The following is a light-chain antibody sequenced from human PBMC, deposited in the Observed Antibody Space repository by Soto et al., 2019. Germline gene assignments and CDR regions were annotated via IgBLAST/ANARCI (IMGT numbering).Light chain of an antibody. CDR1: PRNVGAYNY. J-gene: IGLJ3*02. CDR3: RSYSTRLTLRL. V-gene: IGLV2-14*01. Sequence: QSALTQPASVSGSPGQSITISCTGSPRNVGAYNYVSWYQQHPDKAPKLMIFEVSNRPSGVSNRFSGSKSGNTASLPISGLQAEDEADYYCRSYSTRLTLRLFGGGTQLTVL. CDR2: EVS.